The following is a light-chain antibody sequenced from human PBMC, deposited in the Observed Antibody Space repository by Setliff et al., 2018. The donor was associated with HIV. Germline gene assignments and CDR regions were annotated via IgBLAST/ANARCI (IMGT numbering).Light chain of an antibody. Sequence: DIQMTQSPSSLPASVGDRVTITCRASQSISTWLAWYQQKPGKAPKLLIYKASILESEVPSRFTGSGSGTDFTLTITSLQPDDFATYYCQQSDTYPWTFGPGTKVDIK. CDR2: KAS. CDR1: QSISTW. V-gene: IGKV1-5*03. CDR3: QQSDTYPWT. J-gene: IGKJ1*01.